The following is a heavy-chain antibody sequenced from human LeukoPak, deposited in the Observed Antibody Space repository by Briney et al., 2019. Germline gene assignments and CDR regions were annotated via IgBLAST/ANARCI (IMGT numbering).Heavy chain of an antibody. V-gene: IGHV3-23*01. Sequence: GGSLRLSCAASGFTFSSYAMSWVRQAPGKGLEWVSAISGSGGSTYYADSVKGRFTISRDNSKNTLYQQMNSLRAEDTAVYYCAKDYWGLSAPFDYWGQGTLVTVSS. D-gene: IGHD3-16*01. CDR3: AKDYWGLSAPFDY. J-gene: IGHJ4*02. CDR2: ISGSGGST. CDR1: GFTFSSYA.